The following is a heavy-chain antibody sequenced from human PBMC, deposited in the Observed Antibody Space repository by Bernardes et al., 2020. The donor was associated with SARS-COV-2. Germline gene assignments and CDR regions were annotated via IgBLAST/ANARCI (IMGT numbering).Heavy chain of an antibody. V-gene: IGHV2-5*02. CDR2: IYWDDDK. J-gene: IGHJ5*02. CDR3: AHRRSSGWYGDWFDP. Sequence: GTQLVKPTHTLPLTGTFSGFSLSTRGVGVGWIRQPPGKALEWLALIYWDDDKRYSPSLKSRLTITKDTSKNQVVLTMTNMDPVDTATYYCAHRRSSGWYGDWFDPWGQGTLVTVSS. CDR1: GFSLSTRGVG. D-gene: IGHD6-19*01.